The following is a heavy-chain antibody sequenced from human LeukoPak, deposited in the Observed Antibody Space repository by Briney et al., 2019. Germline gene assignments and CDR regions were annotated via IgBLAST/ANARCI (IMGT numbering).Heavy chain of an antibody. D-gene: IGHD2-15*01. V-gene: IGHV3-30-3*01. CDR2: ISYDGSNK. CDR3: ARESGGSYYYYFDY. Sequence: GRSLRLSCAASGFTFSSYAMHWVRQAPGKGLEWVAVISYDGSNKYYADSVKGRFTISRDNSKNTLYLQMNSLRAEDTAVYYCARESGGSYYYYFDYWGQGTLVTVSS. CDR1: GFTFSSYA. J-gene: IGHJ4*02.